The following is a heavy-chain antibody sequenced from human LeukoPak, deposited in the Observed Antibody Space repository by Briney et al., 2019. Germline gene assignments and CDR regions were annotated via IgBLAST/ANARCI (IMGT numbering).Heavy chain of an antibody. Sequence: GGFLRLSCAASGFTFSSYAMHWVRQAPGKGLEWVAVISYDGSNKYYADSVKGRFTISRDNSKNTLYLQMNSLRAEDTAVYYCARDLQLWAGDAFDIWGQGTMVTVSS. V-gene: IGHV3-30-3*01. CDR2: ISYDGSNK. D-gene: IGHD5-18*01. J-gene: IGHJ3*02. CDR1: GFTFSSYA. CDR3: ARDLQLWAGDAFDI.